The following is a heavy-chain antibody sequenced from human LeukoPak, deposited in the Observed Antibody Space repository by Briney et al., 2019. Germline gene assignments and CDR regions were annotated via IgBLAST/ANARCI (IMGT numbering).Heavy chain of an antibody. CDR3: AREYSSSSGRAFDI. D-gene: IGHD6-6*01. J-gene: IGHJ3*02. CDR1: GFTFSSYS. CDR2: ISSSSSTI. V-gene: IGHV3-48*01. Sequence: GGSLRLSCAASGFTFSSYSMNWVRQAPGKGLEWVSYISSSSSTIYYADSVKGRFTISRDNAKNSLYLQMNSLRAEDTAVYYCAREYSSSSGRAFDIWGQGTMVTVSS.